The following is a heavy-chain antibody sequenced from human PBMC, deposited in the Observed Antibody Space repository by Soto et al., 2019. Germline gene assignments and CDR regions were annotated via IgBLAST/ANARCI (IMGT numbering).Heavy chain of an antibody. V-gene: IGHV4-34*01. CDR2: INHSGST. J-gene: IGHJ5*02. CDR3: ARGGCSGGSCYSGHWGIWFDP. CDR1: GGSFSGYY. Sequence: PSETLSLTCAVYGGSFSGYYWSWIRQPPGKGLEWIGEINHSGSTNYNPSLKSRVTISVDTSKNQFSLKLSSVTAADTAVYYCARGGCSGGSCYSGHWGIWFDPWGQGTLVTVSS. D-gene: IGHD2-15*01.